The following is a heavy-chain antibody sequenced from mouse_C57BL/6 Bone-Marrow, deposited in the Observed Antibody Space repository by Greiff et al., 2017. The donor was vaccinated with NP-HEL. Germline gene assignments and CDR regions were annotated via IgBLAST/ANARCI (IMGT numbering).Heavy chain of an antibody. CDR3: ARYVYYGSSDFDD. Sequence: EVQVVESGGGLVQPGGSLSLSCAASGFTFTDYYMSWVRQPPGKALEWLGFIRNKANGYTTEYSASVKGRFTISRDNSQSILYLQMNALRAEDSATDSCARYVYYGSSDFDDWGQGTTLTVSS. D-gene: IGHD1-1*01. CDR2: IRNKANGYTT. V-gene: IGHV7-3*01. CDR1: GFTFTDYY. J-gene: IGHJ2*01.